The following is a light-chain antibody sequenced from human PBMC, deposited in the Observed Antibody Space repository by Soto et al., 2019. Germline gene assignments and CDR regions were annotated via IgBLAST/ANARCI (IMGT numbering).Light chain of an antibody. CDR3: MQSLQSPRT. CDR2: LGS. CDR1: QSLLHYNGFNY. V-gene: IGKV2-28*01. J-gene: IGKJ2*02. Sequence: EIVMTQSPLSLPVTPGEPASISCRSSQSLLHYNGFNYLDWCLQKPGQSPQLLIYLGSNRASGVPDRFSGSGSGTDFALKISRVEAEDVGVYYCMQSLQSPRTFGQGTNLEIK.